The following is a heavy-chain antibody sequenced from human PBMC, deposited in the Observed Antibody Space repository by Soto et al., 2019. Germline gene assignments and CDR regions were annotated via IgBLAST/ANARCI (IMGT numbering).Heavy chain of an antibody. V-gene: IGHV1-18*01. CDR1: GYTFTSYG. J-gene: IGHJ4*02. CDR2: ISAYNGNT. Sequence: GASVKVSCKASGYTFTSYGISWVRQAPGQGLEWMGWISAYNGNTNYAQKLQGRVTMTTDTSTSTAYMELRSLRSDDTAVYYCARDSLRYFDWLFGELDYWGQGTLVTVSS. CDR3: ARDSLRYFDWLFGELDY. D-gene: IGHD3-9*01.